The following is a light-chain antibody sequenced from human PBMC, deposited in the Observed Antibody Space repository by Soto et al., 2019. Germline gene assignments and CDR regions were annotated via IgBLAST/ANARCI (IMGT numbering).Light chain of an antibody. V-gene: IGLV7-43*01. CDR2: STD. Sequence: QAVVTQEPSLTVSPGGTDTLTCASSTGAVTSAYYPNWFQQKPGQAPRALIYSTDSKHSWTPARFSGSLLGGKAALTLSGVQPEDEADYYCLLYYGAAVVFGGGTKLTVL. CDR3: LLYYGAAVV. CDR1: TGAVTSAYY. J-gene: IGLJ2*01.